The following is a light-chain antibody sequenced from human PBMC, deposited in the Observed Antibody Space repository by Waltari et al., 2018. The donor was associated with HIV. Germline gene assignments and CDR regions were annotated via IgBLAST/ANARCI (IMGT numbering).Light chain of an antibody. J-gene: IGKJ3*01. CDR3: QHYGSSFT. Sequence: EIVWTQSPGTLSLSPGERATLSCRASQSLSSSYLAWYQRKPGQAPRLLIYGASSRAPGIPDRFSGSGSGTDFTLTISRLEPEDFAVYYCQHYGSSFTFGPGTKVDIK. CDR2: GAS. CDR1: QSLSSSY. V-gene: IGKV3-20*01.